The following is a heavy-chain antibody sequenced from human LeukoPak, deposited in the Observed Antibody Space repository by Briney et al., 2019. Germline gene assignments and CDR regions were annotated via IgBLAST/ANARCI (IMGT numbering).Heavy chain of an antibody. CDR1: GGSISSYY. V-gene: IGHV4-4*07. Sequence: PSETLSLTCTVSGGSISSYYWSWIRQPAGKGLEWIGRIYTSGSTNYNPSLKSRVTMSVDTSKNQFSLKLSSVTAADTAVYYCARELAAAGTRYAFDIWGQGTMVTVSS. D-gene: IGHD6-13*01. CDR3: ARELAAAGTRYAFDI. CDR2: IYTSGST. J-gene: IGHJ3*02.